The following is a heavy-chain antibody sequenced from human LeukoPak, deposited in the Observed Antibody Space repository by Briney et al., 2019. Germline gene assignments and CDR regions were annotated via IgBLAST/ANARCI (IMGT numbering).Heavy chain of an antibody. V-gene: IGHV4-4*09. Sequence: SETLSLTCTVSGGSISSYYWSWIRQPPGKGLEWIGYIYTSGSTNYNPSLKSRVTISVDTSKNQFSLKLSSVTAADTAVYYCARSVYGHYFDYWGLGSLLTVSS. CDR3: ARSVYGHYFDY. J-gene: IGHJ4*01. CDR1: GGSISSYY. CDR2: IYTSGST. D-gene: IGHD3-10*01.